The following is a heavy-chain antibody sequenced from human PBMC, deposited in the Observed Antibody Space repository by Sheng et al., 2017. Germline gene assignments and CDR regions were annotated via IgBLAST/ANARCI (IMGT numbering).Heavy chain of an antibody. D-gene: IGHD4-17*01. V-gene: IGHV1-69*04. CDR1: GGTFSSYA. CDR3: ARGPNYGDYASGPHDY. J-gene: IGHJ4*02. Sequence: QVQLVQSGAEVKKPGSSVKVSCKASGGTFSSYAISWVRQAPGQGLEWMGGIIPILGIANYAQKFQGRVTITADKSTSTAYMELSSLRSEDTAVYYCARGPNYGDYASGPHDYWGQGTLVTVSS. CDR2: IIPILGIA.